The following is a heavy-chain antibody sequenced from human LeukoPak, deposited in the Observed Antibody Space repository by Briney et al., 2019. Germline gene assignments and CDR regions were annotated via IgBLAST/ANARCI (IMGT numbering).Heavy chain of an antibody. CDR2: MYFSGST. D-gene: IGHD5-18*01. J-gene: IGHJ4*02. V-gene: IGHV4-39*01. Sequence: SETLSLTCTVSGGSISSSTYYWGWIRQPPGKGLEWIGSMYFSGSTHYNPSLKSRVTISVDTSKNQSSLKLSPVTAADTAVYYCARHSHGYDYFDYWGQGTLVTVSS. CDR1: GGSISSSTYY. CDR3: ARHSHGYDYFDY.